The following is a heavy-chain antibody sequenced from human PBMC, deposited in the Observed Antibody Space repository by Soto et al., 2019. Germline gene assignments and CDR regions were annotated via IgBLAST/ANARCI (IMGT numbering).Heavy chain of an antibody. V-gene: IGHV3-23*01. J-gene: IGHJ6*02. CDR1: GFTFSSYA. CDR3: AKDGSLEYYYDSSGPPLYYYYGMDV. D-gene: IGHD3-22*01. CDR2: ISGSGGST. Sequence: GGSLRLSCAASGFTFSSYAMSWVRQAPGKGLEWVSAISGSGGSTYYADSVKGRFTISRDNSKNTLYLQMNSLRAEDTAVYYCAKDGSLEYYYDSSGPPLYYYYGMDVWGQGTTVTVSS.